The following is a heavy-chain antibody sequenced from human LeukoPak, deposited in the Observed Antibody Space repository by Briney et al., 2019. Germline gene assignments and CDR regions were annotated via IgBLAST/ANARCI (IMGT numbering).Heavy chain of an antibody. J-gene: IGHJ4*02. Sequence: GESLKISCKGSGYSFTSYWISWVRQMPGKGLEWMGRIDPSDSYTNYSPSFQGHVTISADKSISTAYLQWSSLKASDTAMYYCASVPRTYYDILTGPPDYWGQGTLVTVSS. CDR2: IDPSDSYT. CDR3: ASVPRTYYDILTGPPDY. CDR1: GYSFTSYW. D-gene: IGHD3-9*01. V-gene: IGHV5-10-1*01.